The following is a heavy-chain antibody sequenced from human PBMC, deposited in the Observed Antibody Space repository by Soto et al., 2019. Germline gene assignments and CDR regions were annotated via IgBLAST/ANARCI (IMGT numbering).Heavy chain of an antibody. CDR2: INPSGGST. D-gene: IGHD2-15*01. Sequence: ASVKVSCKASGYTFTSYYMHWVRQAPGQGLEWMGIINPSGGSTSYAQNVQGRVTMTTDTSTSTAYMELTSLRSDDTAVYYCARVGSVAAGRPFDYWGQGTSVTVSS. V-gene: IGHV1-46*01. CDR1: GYTFTSYY. J-gene: IGHJ4*02. CDR3: ARVGSVAAGRPFDY.